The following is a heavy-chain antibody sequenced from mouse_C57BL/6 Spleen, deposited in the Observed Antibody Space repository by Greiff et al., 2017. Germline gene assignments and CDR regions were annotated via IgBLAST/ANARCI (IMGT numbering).Heavy chain of an antibody. CDR2: IYPGDGDA. D-gene: IGHD1-2*01. CDR1: GYAFSSYW. J-gene: IGHJ4*01. Sequence: VQLQQPGAELVKPGASVKISCKASGYAFSSYWMNWVKQRPGKGLEWIGQIYPGDGDANYNGKFKGKATLTADKSSSTAYMQLSSLTSEDSAVYFCARYGGGYAMDYWGQGTSVTVAS. V-gene: IGHV1-80*01. CDR3: ARYGGGYAMDY.